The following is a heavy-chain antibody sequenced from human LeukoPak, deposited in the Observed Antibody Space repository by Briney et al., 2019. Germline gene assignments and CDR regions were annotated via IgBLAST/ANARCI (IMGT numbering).Heavy chain of an antibody. CDR2: IRSKGWGGTT. CDR1: GFIFGDYA. D-gene: IGHD6-13*01. J-gene: IGHJ5*02. Sequence: GWDVPLSCTASGFIFGDYAMSGVRQAGAKRLAWVGFIRSKGWGGTTVYAASVKGRYTISRDDYKSIAYLQMNSLRTEHTALFYCAREAGYISSWTNGFDPWGQGTRFTAS. V-gene: IGHV3-49*04. CDR3: AREAGYISSWTNGFDP.